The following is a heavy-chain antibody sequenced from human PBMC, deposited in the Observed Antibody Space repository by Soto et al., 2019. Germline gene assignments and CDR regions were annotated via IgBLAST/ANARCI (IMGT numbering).Heavy chain of an antibody. CDR2: IYYSGST. CDR1: GGSISSGDYY. Sequence: SETLSLTCTVSGGSISSGDYYWSWIRQPPGKGLEWIGYIYYSGSTYYNPSLKSRVTISVDTSKNQFSLKLSSVTAADTAVYYCARHGYDFWSGYWPYWGQGTLVTVSS. V-gene: IGHV4-39*01. J-gene: IGHJ4*02. CDR3: ARHGYDFWSGYWPY. D-gene: IGHD3-3*01.